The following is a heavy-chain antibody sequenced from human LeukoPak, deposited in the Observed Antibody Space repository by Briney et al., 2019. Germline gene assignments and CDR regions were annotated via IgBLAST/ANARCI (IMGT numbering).Heavy chain of an antibody. V-gene: IGHV4-59*10. Sequence: SETLSLTCAVYGGSFSGYYWSWIRQPPGKGLEWIGRIYTSGGTNYNPSLKSRVTISVDTSKNQFSLKLSSVTAADTAVYYCAGDGYDWLPHGDWGQGTLVTVSS. CDR2: IYTSGGT. CDR1: GGSFSGYY. CDR3: AGDGYDWLPHGD. J-gene: IGHJ4*02. D-gene: IGHD3-9*01.